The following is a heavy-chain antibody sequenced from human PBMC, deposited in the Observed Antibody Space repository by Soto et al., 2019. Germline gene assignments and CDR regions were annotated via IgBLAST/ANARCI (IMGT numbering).Heavy chain of an antibody. CDR2: IYYSGST. D-gene: IGHD2-15*01. CDR1: GGSISSYY. CDR3: ARLVAAGNV. V-gene: IGHV4-59*08. J-gene: IGHJ6*04. Sequence: QVQLQESGPGLVKPSETLSLTCTVSGGSISSYYWSWIRQPPGKGLEWIGYIYYSGSTNYNSSLKSRVAISVDTAKNQFSLTLSSVTAADTAVYFCARLVAAGNVWGKGTTVTVSS.